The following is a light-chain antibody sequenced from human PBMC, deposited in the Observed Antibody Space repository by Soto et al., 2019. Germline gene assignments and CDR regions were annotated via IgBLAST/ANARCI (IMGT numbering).Light chain of an antibody. CDR2: SAS. J-gene: IGKJ1*01. CDR3: QQYGSYPRSWT. V-gene: IGKV3-20*01. Sequence: EIVLTQSPGTLSLSPGERATLSCRASQSVSSSYLAWYQQKPGLAPRLLIFSASSRATGIPDRFSGSGFGTDVTLTISRLEPEDFAVYYCQQYGSYPRSWTVGQGTKVEIK. CDR1: QSVSSSY.